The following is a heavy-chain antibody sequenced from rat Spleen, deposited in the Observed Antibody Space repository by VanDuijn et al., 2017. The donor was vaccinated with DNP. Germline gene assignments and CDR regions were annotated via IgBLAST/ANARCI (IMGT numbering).Heavy chain of an antibody. CDR2: ITYGCSST. CDR1: RFTFSDYN. CDR3: ARHFYGDYTARFAY. D-gene: IGHD1-11*01. J-gene: IGHJ3*01. Sequence: EVQLVESGGELVQPGRSLKLSCAASRFTFSDYNMAWVRQAPKKGLEWVASITYGCSSTYYRDSVKGRFTISRDNAKNTLYLQMDSLRSEDTATYYCARHFYGDYTARFAYWGQGTLVTVSS. V-gene: IGHV5-7*01.